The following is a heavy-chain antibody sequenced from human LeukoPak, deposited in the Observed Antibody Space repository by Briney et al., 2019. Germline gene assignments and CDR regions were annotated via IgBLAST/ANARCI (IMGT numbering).Heavy chain of an antibody. D-gene: IGHD6-13*01. V-gene: IGHV1-18*01. CDR1: GYTFTNYG. Sequence: VASVKVSCKASGYTFTNYGITWVRQAPGQGLEWMGWISAYNGNTNYAQKVQGRVTLTTDTSTSTAYMELTRLRSDDTAVYYCARGPLAVAGSPLFYWGQGTLVTVSS. CDR2: ISAYNGNT. J-gene: IGHJ4*02. CDR3: ARGPLAVAGSPLFY.